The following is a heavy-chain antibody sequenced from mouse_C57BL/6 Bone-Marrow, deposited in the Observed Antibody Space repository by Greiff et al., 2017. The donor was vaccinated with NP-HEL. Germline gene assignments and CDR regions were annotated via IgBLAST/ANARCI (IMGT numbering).Heavy chain of an antibody. CDR2: IYPRSGNT. V-gene: IGHV1-81*01. D-gene: IGHD1-1*01. J-gene: IGHJ1*03. Sequence: QVQLQQSGAELARPGASVKLSCKASGYTFTSYGISWVKQRTGQGLEWIGEIYPRSGNTYYNEKFKGKATLTADKSSSTAYMELRSLTSEDSAVYFCANYYGRSYASWWYFDVWGTGTTVTVSS. CDR1: GYTFTSYG. CDR3: ANYYGRSYASWWYFDV.